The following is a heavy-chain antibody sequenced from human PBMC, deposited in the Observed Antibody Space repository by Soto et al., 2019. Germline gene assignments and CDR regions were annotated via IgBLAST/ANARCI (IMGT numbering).Heavy chain of an antibody. CDR1: GGTFSSYA. J-gene: IGHJ4*02. Sequence: ASVKVSCKASGGTFSSYAISWVRQAPGQGLEWMGGIIPIFGTANYAQKFQGRVTITADESTSTAYMELSSLRSEDTAVYYCAREMNRHYYDSSGYTADYYFDYWGQGTLVTVSS. V-gene: IGHV1-69*13. CDR3: AREMNRHYYDSSGYTADYYFDY. D-gene: IGHD3-22*01. CDR2: IIPIFGTA.